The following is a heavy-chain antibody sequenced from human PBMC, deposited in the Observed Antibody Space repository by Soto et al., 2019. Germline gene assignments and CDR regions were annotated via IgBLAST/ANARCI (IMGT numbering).Heavy chain of an antibody. CDR2: INHSGST. D-gene: IGHD3-3*01. CDR1: GGYFSGYY. V-gene: IGHV4-34*01. Sequence: SETLSLTCAVYGGYFSGYYWSWIRQPPGKGLEWIGEINHSGSTNYNPSLKSRVTISVDTSKNQFSLKLSSVTAADTAVYYCARSGKRITIFGVVILPPFDYWGQGTLVTVSS. CDR3: ARSGKRITIFGVVILPPFDY. J-gene: IGHJ4*02.